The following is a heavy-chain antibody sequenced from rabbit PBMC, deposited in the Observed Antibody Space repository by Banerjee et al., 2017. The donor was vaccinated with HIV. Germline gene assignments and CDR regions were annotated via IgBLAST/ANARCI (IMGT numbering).Heavy chain of an antibody. CDR2: IYAGSIGNT. CDR3: ARRGTLSL. V-gene: IGHV1S45*01. J-gene: IGHJ4*01. Sequence: QEQLEESGGGLVKPGASLTLTCNASGFSFSGSYYMCWVRQAPGKGLEWIACIYAGSIGNTYYASWAKGRFTISKTSSTTVTLQMTSLTAADTATYFCARRGTLSLWGPGTLVTVS. D-gene: IGHD7-1*01. CDR1: GFSFSGSYY.